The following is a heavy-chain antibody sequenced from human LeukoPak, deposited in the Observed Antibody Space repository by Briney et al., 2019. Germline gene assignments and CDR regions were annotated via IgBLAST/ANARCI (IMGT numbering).Heavy chain of an antibody. V-gene: IGHV1-8*03. CDR2: MNPNSGNT. J-gene: IGHJ4*02. Sequence: ASVKVSCKASGYTFTSYDINWVRQATGQGLEWMGWMNPNSGNTGYAQKFQGRVTITRNTSISTAYMELSSLRSEDTAVYYCARGRAPLLWFGESQYYFDYWGQGTLVTVSS. CDR3: ARGRAPLLWFGESQYYFDY. D-gene: IGHD3-10*01. CDR1: GYTFTSYD.